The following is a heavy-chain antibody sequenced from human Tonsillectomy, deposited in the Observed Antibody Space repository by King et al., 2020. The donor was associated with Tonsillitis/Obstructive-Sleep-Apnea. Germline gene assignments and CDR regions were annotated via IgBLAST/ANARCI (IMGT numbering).Heavy chain of an antibody. D-gene: IGHD3-16*01. CDR1: GFTFSNYA. J-gene: IGHJ4*02. CDR3: AKDGGASIHGYFFDY. V-gene: IGHV3-23*04. Sequence: VQLVESGGGLVQPGGSLRLSCSASGFTFSNYAMSWVRLAPGKGLEWVSVITRSGTSTYYAASVKGRFTISRDTSKNTLYLQINSLRTEDTAVYYCAKDGGASIHGYFFDYWGPGTLVTVPS. CDR2: ITRSGTST.